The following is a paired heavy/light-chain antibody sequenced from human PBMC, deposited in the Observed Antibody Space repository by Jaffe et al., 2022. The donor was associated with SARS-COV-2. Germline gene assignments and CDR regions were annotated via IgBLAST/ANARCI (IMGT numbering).Light chain of an antibody. CDR2: KAS. CDR1: QSISSW. V-gene: IGKV1-5*03. CDR3: QQYNSYSEGFT. Sequence: DIQMTQSPSTLSASVGDRVIIICRASQSISSWLAWYQQKPGKAPKLLIYKASNLESGVPSRFSGSGSGTEFTLTISSLQPDDFATYYCQQYNSYSEGFTFGPGTKVDIK. J-gene: IGKJ3*01.
Heavy chain of an antibody. V-gene: IGHV4-39*01. Sequence: QLQLEESGPGLVKPSETLSLTCSVSGASISGGNYYWAWIRQPPGKGLEWIGSVNYGGNTFYNPSLKSRVTISGDTAKNQFSLRLSSVTAADTAIYYCARRPVGYGMDVWGQGTTVTVSS. CDR3: ARRPVGYGMDV. CDR2: VNYGGNT. CDR1: GASISGGNYY. D-gene: IGHD1-26*01. J-gene: IGHJ6*02.